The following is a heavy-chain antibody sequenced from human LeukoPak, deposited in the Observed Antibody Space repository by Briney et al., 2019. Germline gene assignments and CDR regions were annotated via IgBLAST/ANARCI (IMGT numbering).Heavy chain of an antibody. J-gene: IGHJ4*02. CDR1: GFTFSSYE. D-gene: IGHD6-19*01. CDR3: ARRPVAVAVLEY. Sequence: GGSLRLSCAASGFTFSSYEMNWVRQAPGKGLEWVSYISSSGSSIYYADSVKGRFTISRDNAKNSLYLQMNSLRAGDTAVYYCARRPVAVAVLEYWGQGTLVTVSS. V-gene: IGHV3-48*03. CDR2: ISSSGSSI.